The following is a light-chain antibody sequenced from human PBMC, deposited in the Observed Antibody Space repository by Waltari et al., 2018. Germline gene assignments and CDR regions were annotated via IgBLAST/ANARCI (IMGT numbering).Light chain of an antibody. V-gene: IGLV3-21*02. CDR2: VDS. J-gene: IGLJ2*01. CDR3: QVWDGGRVV. CDR1: TIGRQT. Sequence: SYVLTQPPSESVAPGQEATITCGGNTIGRQTVHWYQQKPGQAPVFVVYVDSDRASGIPGRFAGSRSGDTATLTSSRVEAGDEADYSCQVWDGGRVVFGGGTKLTVL.